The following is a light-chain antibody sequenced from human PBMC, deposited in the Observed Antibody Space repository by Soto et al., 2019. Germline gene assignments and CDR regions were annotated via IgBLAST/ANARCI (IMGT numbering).Light chain of an antibody. CDR2: EVS. CDR3: SSYTSSSTPCV. J-gene: IGLJ1*01. Sequence: QSALTQPASVSGSPGQSITISCTGTSSDVGGYNYVSWYQQHPGKAPKLMIYEVSNRPSGVSHRFSGSKSGNTASLTISGLQAEDEADYYCSSYTSSSTPCVFGTGTKLTVL. CDR1: SSDVGGYNY. V-gene: IGLV2-14*01.